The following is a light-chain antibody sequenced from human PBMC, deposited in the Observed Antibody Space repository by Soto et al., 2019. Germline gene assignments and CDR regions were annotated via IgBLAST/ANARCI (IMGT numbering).Light chain of an antibody. CDR3: CSYTSTNTLV. J-gene: IGLJ2*01. CDR1: SSDVGSYDL. V-gene: IGLV2-23*02. Sequence: QSVLTQPASVSGSPGQSITISCTGTSSDVGSYDLVSWYQQRPGRAPRLMIFEVAKRPSGISTRFSGSKSGNTASLTIPGLQAVDEADYFCCSYTSTNTLVFGGGTKLTVL. CDR2: EVA.